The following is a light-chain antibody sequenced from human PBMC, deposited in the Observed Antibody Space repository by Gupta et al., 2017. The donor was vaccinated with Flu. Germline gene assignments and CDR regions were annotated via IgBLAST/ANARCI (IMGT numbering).Light chain of an antibody. Sequence: QPVVTQSPSASASLGASVKLTCTLSSGHNSYAIAWHQQQPEKGTRYLMKIKSDGNHTTGDGIPDLFAGSSSGAERYLTIASLQSEDEADYYCQTWGASTWVFGGGTKLTVL. CDR2: IKSDGNH. CDR1: SGHNSYA. CDR3: QTWGASTWV. J-gene: IGLJ3*02. V-gene: IGLV4-69*01.